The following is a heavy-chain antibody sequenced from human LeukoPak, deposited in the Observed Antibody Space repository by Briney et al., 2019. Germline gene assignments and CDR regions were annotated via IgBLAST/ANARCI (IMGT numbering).Heavy chain of an antibody. D-gene: IGHD4-23*01. V-gene: IGHV3-7*01. J-gene: IGHJ4*02. CDR3: ARAVVTLLFDY. CDR1: GFTFSNHW. CDR2: IKQDGSEK. Sequence: GGSLRLSCAAPGFTFSNHWMSWVRQAPGKGLEWVANIKQDGSEKYYVDSVKGRFSISRDNAKNSLYLQMNSLRAEDTAVYYCARAVVTLLFDYWGQGTLVTVSS.